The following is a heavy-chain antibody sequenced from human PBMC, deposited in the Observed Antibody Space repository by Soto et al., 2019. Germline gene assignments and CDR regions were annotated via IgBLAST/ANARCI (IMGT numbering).Heavy chain of an antibody. D-gene: IGHD3-22*01. Sequence: EVQLVESGGGLVQPGGSLRLSCAGSGFTLSDHYIDWVRQAPGKGLEWVGRSRDKAQGYSTAYAASVKGRFTTSRDESKSSVYLQMNCLKTEETAVYYCVRATYFAVSSGYTRCFDYWGQGTLVTVSS. J-gene: IGHJ4*02. CDR1: GFTLSDHY. V-gene: IGHV3-72*01. CDR2: SRDKAQGYST. CDR3: VRATYFAVSSGYTRCFDY.